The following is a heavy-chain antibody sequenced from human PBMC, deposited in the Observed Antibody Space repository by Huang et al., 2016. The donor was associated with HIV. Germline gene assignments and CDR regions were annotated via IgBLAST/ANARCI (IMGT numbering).Heavy chain of an antibody. Sequence: QVQLVESGGGVVQPGGSLRLSCGASWFIFDNFGMHWVRQAPGKGLEWVAFIRSVGSNEYNGESVKGRFSISRDNFENMVYLQMNSLGDGDTAIYYCARAVDGFNSKGFYMDVWGKGTAVIVSS. V-gene: IGHV3-30*02. CDR3: ARAVDGFNSKGFYMDV. CDR1: WFIFDNFG. CDR2: IRSVGSNE. D-gene: IGHD5-12*01. J-gene: IGHJ6*03.